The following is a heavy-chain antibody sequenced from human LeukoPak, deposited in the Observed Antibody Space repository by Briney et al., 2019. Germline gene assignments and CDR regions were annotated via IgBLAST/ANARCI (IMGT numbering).Heavy chain of an antibody. CDR3: ARSIVGATNFDY. CDR2: ISSSGSTI. V-gene: IGHV3-11*01. D-gene: IGHD1-26*01. Sequence: GSLRLSCAASGFTVSSNYMSWVRQAPGKGLEWVSYISSSGSTIYYADSVKGRFTISRDNAKNSLYLQMNSLRAEDTAVYYCARSIVGATNFDYWGQGTLVTVSS. CDR1: GFTVSSNY. J-gene: IGHJ4*02.